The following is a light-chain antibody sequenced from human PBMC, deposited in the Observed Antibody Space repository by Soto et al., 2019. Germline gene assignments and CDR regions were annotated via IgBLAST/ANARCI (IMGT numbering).Light chain of an antibody. CDR1: QGISSA. CDR3: QQFNNYPHT. J-gene: IGKJ5*01. Sequence: AIRLSQSPSSLSASVGDRVTITCRASQGISSALAWYQQKPGKAPKLLIYDASSLESGVPSRFSGSGSGTDFTLTISSLQPEDFATYYCQQFNNYPHTFGQGTRLENK. CDR2: DAS. V-gene: IGKV1D-13*01.